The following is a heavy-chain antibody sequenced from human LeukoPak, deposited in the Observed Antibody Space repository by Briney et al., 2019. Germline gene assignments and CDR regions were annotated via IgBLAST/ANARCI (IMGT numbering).Heavy chain of an antibody. CDR3: ARDPTVRGVIIWSAFDI. D-gene: IGHD3-10*01. Sequence: PSETLSLTCTVSGGSISSYYWSWIRQPAGKGLERIGRIYTSGSTNYNPSLKSRATMSVDTSKNQFSLKLSSVTAADTAVYYCARDPTVRGVIIWSAFDIWGQGTMVTVSS. CDR2: IYTSGST. J-gene: IGHJ3*02. CDR1: GGSISSYY. V-gene: IGHV4-4*07.